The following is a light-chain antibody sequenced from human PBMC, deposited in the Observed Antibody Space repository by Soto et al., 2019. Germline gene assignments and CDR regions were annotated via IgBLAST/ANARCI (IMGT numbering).Light chain of an antibody. J-gene: IGKJ1*01. CDR1: QSVSSSY. CDR3: QQDYNLPPS. V-gene: IGKV3D-7*01. CDR2: GAS. Sequence: EIVLTQSAATLSLSPGERATLSCRASQSVSSSYLSWYQQKPGQAPRLLIYGASTRATGIPARFSGSGSGTDFTLTISSLQPEDFAVYYCQQDYNLPPSFGQGTKV.